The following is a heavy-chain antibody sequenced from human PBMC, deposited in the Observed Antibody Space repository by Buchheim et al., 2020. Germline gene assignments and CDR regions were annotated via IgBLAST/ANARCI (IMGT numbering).Heavy chain of an antibody. CDR1: GFTFSSYA. CDR3: ARSVVVVAANSMDV. CDR2: ISYDGSNK. V-gene: IGHV3-30-3*01. Sequence: QVQLVESGGGVVQPGRSLRLSCAASGFTFSSYAMHWVRQAPGKGLAWVAVISYDGSNKYYADSVKGRFTISRDNSKNTLYLQMNSLRAEDTAVYYCARSVVVVAANSMDVWGQGTT. J-gene: IGHJ6*02. D-gene: IGHD2-15*01.